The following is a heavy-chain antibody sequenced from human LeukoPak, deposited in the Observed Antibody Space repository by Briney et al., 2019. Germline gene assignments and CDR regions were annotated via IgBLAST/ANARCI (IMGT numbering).Heavy chain of an antibody. CDR1: GYTFTSDY. V-gene: IGHV1-46*01. D-gene: IGHD3-10*01. J-gene: IGHJ4*02. Sequence: ASVSVSSTASGYTFTSDYMHWVRRAPGQGLEWRGIINPSGGSTSYAQKFQGRLTMTRDTSTSTVYMELSSLRSEDTAVYYCARTLYGSGSYNYWGQGTLVTVSS. CDR3: ARTLYGSGSYNY. CDR2: INPSGGST.